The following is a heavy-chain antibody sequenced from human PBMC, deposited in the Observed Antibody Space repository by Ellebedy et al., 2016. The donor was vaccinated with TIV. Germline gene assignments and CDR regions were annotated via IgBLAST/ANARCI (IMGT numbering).Heavy chain of an antibody. V-gene: IGHV1-3*01. CDR2: INAGNGNT. Sequence: AASVKVSCKASGYTFTTYAMHWVRQAPGQRLEWMGWINAGNGNTKYSQKFQGRVTITRDTSASTAYMELRSLRSEDTAVYYCARDLLGSADYWGQGTLVTVSS. CDR1: GYTFTTYA. CDR3: ARDLLGSADY. D-gene: IGHD3-22*01. J-gene: IGHJ4*02.